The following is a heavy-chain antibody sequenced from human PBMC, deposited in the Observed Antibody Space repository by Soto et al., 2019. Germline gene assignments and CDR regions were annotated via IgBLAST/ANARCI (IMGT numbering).Heavy chain of an antibody. V-gene: IGHV1-2*02. CDR1: GYTFTGYY. D-gene: IGHD6-19*01. CDR3: ARDRQQQLHSGWYAQTALERYYYGMDV. J-gene: IGHJ6*02. CDR2: INPNRGGT. Sequence: GASVKVSCKASGYTFTGYYMHWVRQAPGQGLEWMGWINPNRGGTNYAQKFQGRVTMTRDTSISTAYMEMSRLRSDDTAVYYWARDRQQQLHSGWYAQTALERYYYGMDVWGQGTTVTVSS.